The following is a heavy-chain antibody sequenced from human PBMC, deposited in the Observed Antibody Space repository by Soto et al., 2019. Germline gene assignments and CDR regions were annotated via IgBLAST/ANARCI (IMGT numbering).Heavy chain of an antibody. CDR1: GFTFSSYA. CDR2: ISGSGGST. D-gene: IGHD6-6*01. Sequence: GGSLRLSCAASGFTFSSYAMRWVRQAPGKGLEWVSAISGSGGSTYYADSVKGRFTISRDNSKNTLYLQMNSLRAEDTAVYYCAKGGSIAARDARNWFDPWGQGTLVTVSS. J-gene: IGHJ5*02. CDR3: AKGGSIAARDARNWFDP. V-gene: IGHV3-23*01.